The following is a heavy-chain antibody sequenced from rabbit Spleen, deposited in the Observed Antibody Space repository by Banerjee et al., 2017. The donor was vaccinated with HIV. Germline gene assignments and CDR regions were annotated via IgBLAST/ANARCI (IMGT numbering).Heavy chain of an antibody. CDR1: GFSFNGGYD. J-gene: IGHJ4*01. CDR2: AYAGSSGFT. V-gene: IGHV1S40*01. CDR3: ARDLAGIIGWNFNL. D-gene: IGHD4-1*01. Sequence: QSLEESGGGLVKPGASLTLTCKASGFSFNGGYDMCWVRQAPGKGLEWVACAYAGSSGFTYFASWAKGRFTISKTSSTTVTLQMTSLTAADTATYFCARDLAGIIGWNFNLWGQGTLVTVS.